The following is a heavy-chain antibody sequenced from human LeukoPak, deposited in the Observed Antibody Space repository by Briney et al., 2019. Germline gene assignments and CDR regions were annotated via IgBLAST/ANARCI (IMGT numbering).Heavy chain of an antibody. CDR3: ARVTGYSGYNYYYYYMDV. J-gene: IGHJ6*03. V-gene: IGHV3-48*04. CDR1: GFTFSSYS. Sequence: GGSLRLSCAASGFTFSSYSMNWVRQAPGKGLEWVSYISSSSSTIYYADSVKGRFTISRDNAKNSLYLQMNSLRAEDTAVYYCARVTGYSGYNYYYYYMDVWGKGTTVTVSS. D-gene: IGHD5-12*01. CDR2: ISSSSSTI.